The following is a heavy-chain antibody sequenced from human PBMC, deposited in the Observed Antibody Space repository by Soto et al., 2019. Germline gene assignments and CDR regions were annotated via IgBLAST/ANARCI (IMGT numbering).Heavy chain of an antibody. D-gene: IGHD3-22*01. CDR3: ARDRRNYYDSSGYYYYYYGMDV. Sequence: SETLSLTCTVSGGSISSGGDYWSWIRQHPGKGLEWIGYIYYSGSTYYNPSLKSRVTISVDTSKNQFSLKLSSVTAADTAVYYCARDRRNYYDSSGYYYYYYGMDVWGQGTTVTVSS. V-gene: IGHV4-31*03. CDR2: IYYSGST. CDR1: GGSISSGGDY. J-gene: IGHJ6*02.